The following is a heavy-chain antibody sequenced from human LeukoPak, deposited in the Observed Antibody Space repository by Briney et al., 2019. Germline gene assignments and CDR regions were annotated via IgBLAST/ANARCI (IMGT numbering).Heavy chain of an antibody. CDR3: ARVPDIVVVPAAIRGAFDI. V-gene: IGHV1-69*13. CDR1: GGTFSSYA. D-gene: IGHD2-2*01. Sequence: GASVKVSCKASGGTFSSYAISWVRQAPGQGLEWMGGIIPIFGTANYAQKFQGRVTITADESTSTAYMELSSLRSEDTAVYYCARVPDIVVVPAAIRGAFDIWGQGTMVTVSS. CDR2: IIPIFGTA. J-gene: IGHJ3*02.